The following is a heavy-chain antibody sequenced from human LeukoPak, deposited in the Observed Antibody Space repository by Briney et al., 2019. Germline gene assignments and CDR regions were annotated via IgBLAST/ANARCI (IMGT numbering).Heavy chain of an antibody. Sequence: PGGSLRLPCAGSGFSFNNYWIHWVRQAPGKGLVWVSRIHSDGRVTTYADSVKGRFTISKDSARNTLYLQMNTLRVEDTAVYYCARAQDTYNSLYFDYWGQGALVTVPS. CDR2: IHSDGRVT. J-gene: IGHJ4*02. CDR3: ARAQDTYNSLYFDY. V-gene: IGHV3-74*01. CDR1: GFSFNNYW. D-gene: IGHD5-24*01.